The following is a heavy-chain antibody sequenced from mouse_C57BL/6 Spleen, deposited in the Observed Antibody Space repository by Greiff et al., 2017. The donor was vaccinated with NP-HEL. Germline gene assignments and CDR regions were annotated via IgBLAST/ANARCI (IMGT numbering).Heavy chain of an antibody. D-gene: IGHD2-2*01. V-gene: IGHV1-61*01. CDR2: IYPSDSET. CDR1: GYTFTSYW. CDR3: ARGSTMVTTGLDY. J-gene: IGHJ3*01. Sequence: QVQLQQPGAELVRPGSSVKLSCKASGYTFTSYWMAWVKQRPGQGLEWIGNIYPSDSETHYNQKFKDKATLTVDKSSSTAYMQLSSLTSEDSAVYYCARGSTMVTTGLDYWGQGTLVTVSA.